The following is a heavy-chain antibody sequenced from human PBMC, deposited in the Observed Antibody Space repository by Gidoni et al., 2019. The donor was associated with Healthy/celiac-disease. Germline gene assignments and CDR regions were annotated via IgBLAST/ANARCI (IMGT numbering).Heavy chain of an antibody. J-gene: IGHJ6*02. CDR1: GLTFTSYA. CDR2: ISGSGGST. Sequence: EVQLLESGGGLVQPGGSLRLSCAAPGLTFTSYAMSWVRQAPGKGLEWVSAISGSGGSTYYADSVKGRFTISRDNSKNTLYLQMNSLRAEDTAVYYCANRGYSYGPPSLRSRYGMDVWGQGTTVTVSS. V-gene: IGHV3-23*01. CDR3: ANRGYSYGPPSLRSRYGMDV. D-gene: IGHD5-18*01.